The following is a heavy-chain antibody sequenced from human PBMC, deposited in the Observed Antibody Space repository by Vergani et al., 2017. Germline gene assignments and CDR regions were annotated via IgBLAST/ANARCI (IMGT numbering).Heavy chain of an antibody. CDR1: GFTFSNAW. Sequence: VQLVESGGGVVQPGRSLRLSCAASGFTFSNAWMSWVRQAPGKGLEWVGRIKSKTDGGTTDYAAPVKGRFTISRDDSKNTLYLQMNSLKTEDTAVYYCTTEDLYGDNAFGYFDYWGQGTLVTVSS. CDR3: TTEDLYGDNAFGYFDY. V-gene: IGHV3-15*01. J-gene: IGHJ4*02. D-gene: IGHD4-17*01. CDR2: IKSKTDGGTT.